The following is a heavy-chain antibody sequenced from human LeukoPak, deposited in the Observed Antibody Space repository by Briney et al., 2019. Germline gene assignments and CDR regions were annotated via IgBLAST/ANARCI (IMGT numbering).Heavy chain of an antibody. CDR1: GGSISSYY. J-gene: IGHJ3*02. Sequence: SETLSLTCTVSGGSISSYYRSWIRQPPGKGLEWIGYIYYSGSTNYNPSLKSRVTISVDTSKNQFSLKLSSVTAADTAVYYCARHGGIFGWLLIQADAFDIWGQGTMVTVSS. CDR3: ARHGGIFGWLLIQADAFDI. V-gene: IGHV4-59*08. D-gene: IGHD5-24*01. CDR2: IYYSGST.